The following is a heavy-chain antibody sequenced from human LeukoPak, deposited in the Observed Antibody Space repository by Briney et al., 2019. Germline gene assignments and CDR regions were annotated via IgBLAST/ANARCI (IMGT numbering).Heavy chain of an antibody. V-gene: IGHV1-24*01. Sequence: ASVKVSCKVSGYTLTELSMHWVRQAPGKGLEWMGGFDPEDGETIYAQKFQGRVTMTEDTTTDTAYMELSSLRSEDTAVYYCASSSVAGTGYWFDPWGQGTLVTVSS. J-gene: IGHJ5*02. CDR3: ASSSVAGTGYWFDP. CDR1: GYTLTELS. CDR2: FDPEDGET. D-gene: IGHD6-19*01.